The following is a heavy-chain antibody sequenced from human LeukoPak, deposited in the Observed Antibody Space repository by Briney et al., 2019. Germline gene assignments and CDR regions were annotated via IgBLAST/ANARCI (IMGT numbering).Heavy chain of an antibody. D-gene: IGHD1-14*01. Sequence: GGSLRLSCAASGFTFSSYGMHWVRKAPGKGLEWVAVIWYDGSNKYYADSVKGRFTISRDNSKNTLYLQMNSLRAEDTAVYYCARGITAPFDYWGQGTLVTVSS. CDR3: ARGITAPFDY. CDR2: IWYDGSNK. V-gene: IGHV3-33*01. CDR1: GFTFSSYG. J-gene: IGHJ4*02.